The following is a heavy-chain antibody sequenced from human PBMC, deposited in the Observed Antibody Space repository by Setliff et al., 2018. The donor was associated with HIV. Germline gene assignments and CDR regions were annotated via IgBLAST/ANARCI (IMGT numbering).Heavy chain of an antibody. D-gene: IGHD3-22*01. CDR1: GGSISSHY. J-gene: IGHJ3*01. V-gene: IGHV4-59*08. CDR2: IYQGGST. CDR3: ASKDYYDSSGDAFDF. Sequence: SETLSLTCTASGGSISSHYWSWIRQPPGKGLEWIGRIYQGGSTNYNPSLKSRVTISLDTSKNQFSLKLRSVTAADTAVYYCASKDYYDSSGDAFDFWGQGTMVTVSS.